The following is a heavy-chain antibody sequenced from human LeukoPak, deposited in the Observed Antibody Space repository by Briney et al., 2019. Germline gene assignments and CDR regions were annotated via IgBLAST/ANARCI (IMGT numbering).Heavy chain of an antibody. Sequence: SETLSLTCSVSGGSITSTGYYGGWIRQTPGKGLEWIATTFYRGTTYYNPSLKSRVTISIDTSKNHFSLNLSSVTAADTAVYYCARHIGELVLNWIDGWGRGTLVTASS. CDR3: ARHIGELVLNWIDG. V-gene: IGHV4-39*01. CDR2: TFYRGTT. J-gene: IGHJ4*02. D-gene: IGHD1-20*01. CDR1: GGSITSTGYY.